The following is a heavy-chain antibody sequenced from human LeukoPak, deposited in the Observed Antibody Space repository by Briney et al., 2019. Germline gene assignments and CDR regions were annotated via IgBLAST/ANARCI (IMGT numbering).Heavy chain of an antibody. J-gene: IGHJ4*02. CDR1: TFTFSSDS. Sequence: PGGSLRLSRAASTFTFSSDSMNWVRQAPGKGLEWVSSISSSSDYIYYADSVKGRFTISRDNAKNSLYLQMNSLTVEDSAVYYCARDSGSSWREGLNYWGQGTLVTVSS. D-gene: IGHD6-13*01. CDR2: ISSSSDYI. V-gene: IGHV3-21*01. CDR3: ARDSGSSWREGLNY.